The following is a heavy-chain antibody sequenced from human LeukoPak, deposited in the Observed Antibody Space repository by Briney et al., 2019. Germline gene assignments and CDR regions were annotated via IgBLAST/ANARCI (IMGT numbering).Heavy chain of an antibody. Sequence: PGWSLRPYCAASGFTFSSYWMAWVRQAPGKGLEWVANKNRDGSDKNYVDAVKGQFTIPRDNANSSLYLQTNSLRAEDTAVYYCAKLQSYHLYWGQGTLVTVFS. V-gene: IGHV3-7*05. J-gene: IGHJ4*02. CDR1: GFTFSSYW. CDR2: KNRDGSDK. D-gene: IGHD3-16*02. CDR3: AKLQSYHLY.